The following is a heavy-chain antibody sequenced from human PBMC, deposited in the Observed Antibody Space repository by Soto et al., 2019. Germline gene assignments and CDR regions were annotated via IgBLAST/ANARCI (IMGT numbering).Heavy chain of an antibody. D-gene: IGHD4-17*01. V-gene: IGHV4-31*03. Sequence: QVQLQESGPGLVKPSQTLSLTCTVSGGSISSGGYYWSWIRQHPGKGLEWIGYIYYSGSTYYNPSHKSRVTISVVTSKNQFSLKLSSVTAADTAVYYCASTHDYGDYVGWCDPWGQGTLVTVSS. CDR2: IYYSGST. CDR3: ASTHDYGDYVGWCDP. J-gene: IGHJ5*02. CDR1: GGSISSGGYY.